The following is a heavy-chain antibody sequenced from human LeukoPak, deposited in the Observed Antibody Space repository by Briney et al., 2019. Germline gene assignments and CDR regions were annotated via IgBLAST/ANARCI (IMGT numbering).Heavy chain of an antibody. CDR2: IVVGSGNT. CDR3: AAGVYYDSSGPWFDP. V-gene: IGHV1-58*02. J-gene: IGHJ5*02. D-gene: IGHD3-22*01. Sequence: GASVKVSCKASGFTFTSSAMQWVRQARGQRLEWIGWIVVGSGNTNYAQKFQEGVTITRDMSTSTAYMELSSLRSEDTAVYYCAAGVYYDSSGPWFDPWGQGTLVTVSS. CDR1: GFTFTSSA.